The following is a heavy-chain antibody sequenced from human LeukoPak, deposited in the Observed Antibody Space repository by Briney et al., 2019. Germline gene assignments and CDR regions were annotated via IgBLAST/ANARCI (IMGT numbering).Heavy chain of an antibody. CDR2: IKQDINEK. V-gene: IGHV3-7*03. Sequence: GGSLRLSCAASGFTFTTYWMNWVRRAPGKGLEWVANIKQDINEKYYVDSVKGRFTTSRDNAKNSLYLQMNSLRAEDTAVYYCARDERPLVISEYYYDSSGRSAPDYWGQGTLVTVSS. D-gene: IGHD3-22*01. J-gene: IGHJ4*02. CDR1: GFTFTTYW. CDR3: ARDERPLVISEYYYDSSGRSAPDY.